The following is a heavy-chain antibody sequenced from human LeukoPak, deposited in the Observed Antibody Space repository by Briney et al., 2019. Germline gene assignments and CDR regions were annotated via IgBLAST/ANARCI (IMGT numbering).Heavy chain of an antibody. CDR2: INHSGTT. J-gene: IGHJ4*02. CDR1: GGSFSGYY. V-gene: IGHV4-34*01. CDR3: AGAPYSSSWLDY. Sequence: SETLSLTCAVYGGSFSGYYWSWIRQPPGKGLEWIGEINHSGTTNYNPSLKSRVTISVDTSKNQFSLKLSSVTAADTAVYYCAGAPYSSSWLDYWGQGTLVTVSS. D-gene: IGHD6-13*01.